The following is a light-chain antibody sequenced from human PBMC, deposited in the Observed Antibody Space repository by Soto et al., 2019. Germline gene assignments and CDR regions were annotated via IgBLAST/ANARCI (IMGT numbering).Light chain of an antibody. CDR3: QQYDSSPIT. Sequence: EIELTDSPGTLSLSQWERATLSCRASQSVSSSYLAWYQQKPGQAPSLLIYGASRRATGIPDRFSGSGSGTDFTLTISRLEPEDFAVHYCQQYDSSPITFGQGTRLEIK. CDR2: GAS. V-gene: IGKV3-20*01. J-gene: IGKJ5*01. CDR1: QSVSSSY.